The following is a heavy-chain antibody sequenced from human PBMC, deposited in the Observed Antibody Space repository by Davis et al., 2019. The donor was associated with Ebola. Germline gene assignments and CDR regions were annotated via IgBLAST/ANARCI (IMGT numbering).Heavy chain of an antibody. V-gene: IGHV4-59*08. CDR1: GGSISTHY. Sequence: PSETLSLTCTVSGGSISTHYWNWIRQPPGKGLEWIGYVYYSGSTNYNPSLESRVTISVDTSKNQFSLSLSSVTAEDTAVYYCARRVEMTIGGSYNWFDTWGQGTLVTVSS. J-gene: IGHJ5*02. CDR2: VYYSGST. D-gene: IGHD1-26*01. CDR3: ARRVEMTIGGSYNWFDT.